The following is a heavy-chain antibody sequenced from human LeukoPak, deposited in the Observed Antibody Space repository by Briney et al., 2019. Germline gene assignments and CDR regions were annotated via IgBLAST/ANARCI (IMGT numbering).Heavy chain of an antibody. CDR3: ARQIASAGTAGFDF. J-gene: IGHJ4*02. V-gene: IGHV4-4*07. D-gene: IGHD6-13*01. CDR2: IYSTGST. CDR1: GGSISSYY. Sequence: SETLSLTCTVSGGSISSYYWSWIRQPAGKGLEWIGRIYSTGSTNYNPSLKSRVTMSVDTSKNQFSLRLRSVTAADTAVYYCARQIASAGTAGFDFWGQGALVTASS.